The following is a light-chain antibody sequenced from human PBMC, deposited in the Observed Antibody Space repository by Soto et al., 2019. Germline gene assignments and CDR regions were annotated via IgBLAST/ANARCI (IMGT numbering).Light chain of an antibody. V-gene: IGLV2-23*01. J-gene: IGLJ2*01. CDR3: CSYAGSYTFRVV. CDR1: SGDVGSYNL. CDR2: GGN. Sequence: QSVLTQPASVSGSPGQSITISCTGTSGDVGSYNLVSWYQQHPDKAPKLIIYGGNRRPSGVSNRFSGSKSDSKASLTISGLQAEDEADYYCCSYAGSYTFRVVFGGGTKVTVL.